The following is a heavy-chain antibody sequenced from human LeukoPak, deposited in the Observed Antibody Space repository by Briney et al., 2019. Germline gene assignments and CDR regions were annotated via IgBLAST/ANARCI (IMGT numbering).Heavy chain of an antibody. D-gene: IGHD6-13*01. CDR2: ISSSSSYI. CDR1: GFTFSSYS. J-gene: IGHJ4*02. V-gene: IGHV3-21*01. Sequence: GGSLRLSCAASGFTFSSYSMNWVRQAPGKGLEWVSSISSSSSYIYYADSVKGRFTISRDNAKNSLYLQMNSLRAEDTAVYYCAREARIAAADYWGQGTLVAVSS. CDR3: AREARIAAADY.